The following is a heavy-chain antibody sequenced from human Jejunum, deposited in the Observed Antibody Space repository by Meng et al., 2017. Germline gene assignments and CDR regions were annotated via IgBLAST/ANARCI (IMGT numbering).Heavy chain of an antibody. CDR2: MHQSGSS. CDR3: ARGWKYAWFN. Sequence: QVERRESGPGLLRPSGSPSPTCAVSGGFSSIYWWSWLRQPPGKGLEWIGEMHQSGSSNYNPSLKSRLTMSVDESKNHFSLKLNSVTAADTAVYYCARGWKYAWFNWGQGTLVTVSS. CDR1: GGFSSIYW. J-gene: IGHJ4*02. V-gene: IGHV4-4*02. D-gene: IGHD1-7*01.